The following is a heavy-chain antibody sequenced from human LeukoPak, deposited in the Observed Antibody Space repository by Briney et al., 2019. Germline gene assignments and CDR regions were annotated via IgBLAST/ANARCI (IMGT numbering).Heavy chain of an antibody. Sequence: TGGSLRPSCAASGFTFSSYGMHWVRQAPGKGLEWVAVIWYDGSNKYYADSVKGRFTISRDNSKNTLYLQMNSLRAEDTAVYYCARSILDGSGSYYMAYWGQGTLVTVSS. J-gene: IGHJ4*02. V-gene: IGHV3-33*01. CDR1: GFTFSSYG. CDR2: IWYDGSNK. D-gene: IGHD3-10*01. CDR3: ARSILDGSGSYYMAY.